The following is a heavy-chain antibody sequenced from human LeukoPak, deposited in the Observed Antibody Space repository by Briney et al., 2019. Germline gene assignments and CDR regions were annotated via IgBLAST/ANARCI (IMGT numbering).Heavy chain of an antibody. CDR1: GYTFTGYF. CDR3: ARRGSSVGGSYYSFDY. D-gene: IGHD1-26*01. V-gene: IGHV1-2*02. Sequence: ASVKVSCKASGYTFTGYFMHWVREAPGQGREWMGWINPNSGGTNYAQKFQGSVTMTRDTSISTAYMELSRLRSEDTAVYYCARRGSSVGGSYYSFDYWGQGTLVTVSS. CDR2: INPNSGGT. J-gene: IGHJ4*02.